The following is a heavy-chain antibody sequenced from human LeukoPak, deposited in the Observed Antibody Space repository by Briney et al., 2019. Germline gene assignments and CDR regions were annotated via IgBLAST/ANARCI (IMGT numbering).Heavy chain of an antibody. CDR3: AREGGPYRPLDY. CDR2: VNLQGST. CDR1: GGSISNTNW. J-gene: IGHJ4*02. V-gene: IGHV4-4*02. Sequence: PSGTLSLTCGVSGGSISNTNWWTWVRPPPGKGLEWIGEVNLQGSTNYNPSLKSRVAISVDKSENHISLKLTSVSAADTAVYYCAREGGPYRPLDYSGQGTLVTVAS.